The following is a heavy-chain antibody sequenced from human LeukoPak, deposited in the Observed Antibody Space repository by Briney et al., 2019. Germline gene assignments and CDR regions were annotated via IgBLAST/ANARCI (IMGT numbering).Heavy chain of an antibody. J-gene: IGHJ4*02. V-gene: IGHV4-34*01. CDR3: ARGPRRGYSYGQHYYFDY. CDR2: INQSGST. D-gene: IGHD5-18*01. Sequence: SETLSLTCAVYGGSFSGYYCSWIRQPPGKGLEWIGEINQSGSTNYNPSLKSRVTTSVDTSKNQFSLRLSSVTAADTAVYYCARGPRRGYSYGQHYYFDYWGQGTLVTVSS. CDR1: GGSFSGYY.